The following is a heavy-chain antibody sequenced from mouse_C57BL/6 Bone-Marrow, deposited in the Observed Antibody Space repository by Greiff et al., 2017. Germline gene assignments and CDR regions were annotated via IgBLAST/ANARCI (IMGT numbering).Heavy chain of an antibody. CDR3: ARRNYDYDAGLYYYAMDY. CDR1: GFTFSSYG. Sequence: EVKLVESGGDLVKPGGSLKLSCAASGFTFSSYGMSWVRQTPDKRLEWVATISSGGSYTYYPDSVKGRFTISRDNAKNTLYLQMSSLKSEGTAMYYCARRNYDYDAGLYYYAMDYWGQGTSVTVSS. V-gene: IGHV5-6*02. CDR2: ISSGGSYT. D-gene: IGHD2-4*01. J-gene: IGHJ4*01.